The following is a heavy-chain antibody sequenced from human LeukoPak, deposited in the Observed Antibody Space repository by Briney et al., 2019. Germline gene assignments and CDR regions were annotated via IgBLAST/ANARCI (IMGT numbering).Heavy chain of an antibody. Sequence: SETLSLTCTVSGGSISSYYWSWIRQPPGKGLEWIGYIYYSGSTNYNPSLKSRVTISVDTSKNQFSLKLSSVTAADTAVYYCARLRGGWSHFFDYWGQGTLVTVSS. V-gene: IGHV4-59*08. CDR3: ARLRGGWSHFFDY. J-gene: IGHJ4*02. CDR2: IYYSGST. CDR1: GGSISSYY. D-gene: IGHD6-19*01.